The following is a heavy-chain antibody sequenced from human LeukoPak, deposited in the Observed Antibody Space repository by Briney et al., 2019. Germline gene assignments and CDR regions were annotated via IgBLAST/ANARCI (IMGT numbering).Heavy chain of an antibody. CDR3: ARGRPRRFWRFDP. Sequence: ASVKVSCKASGYTFTSYDINWVRQATGQGLEWMRWMNPNSGNTGYAQKFQGRVTMTRNTSISTAYMELSSLRSEDTAVYYCARGRPRRFWRFDPWGQGTLVTVSS. CDR2: MNPNSGNT. J-gene: IGHJ5*02. V-gene: IGHV1-8*01. CDR1: GYTFTSYD.